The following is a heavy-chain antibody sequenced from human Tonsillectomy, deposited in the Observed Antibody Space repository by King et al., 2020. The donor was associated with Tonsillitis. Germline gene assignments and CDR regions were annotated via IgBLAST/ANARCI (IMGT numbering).Heavy chain of an antibody. J-gene: IGHJ4*02. CDR2: ISYDGSNK. D-gene: IGHD3-22*01. V-gene: IGHV3-30*01. CDR1: GFTFSNYA. Sequence: VKLVESGGGVVQPGRSLGLSCAASGFTFSNYAMHWVRQAPGKGLEWVAVISYDGSNKYYADSVKGRFTISRDNSKNTLYLQMNILRAEDTAVYYCARESYCDSSGYHDYWGQGTLVTVSS. CDR3: ARESYCDSSGYHDY.